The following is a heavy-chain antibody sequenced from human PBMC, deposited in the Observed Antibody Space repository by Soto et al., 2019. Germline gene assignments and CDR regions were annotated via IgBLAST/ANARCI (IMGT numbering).Heavy chain of an antibody. CDR2: IYYSGST. CDR1: GGSISSYY. Sequence: SETLSLTCTVSGGSISSYYWSWIRQPPGKGLEWIGYIYYSGSTYYNPSLKSRVTISVDTSKNQFSLKLSSVTAADTAVYYCGTEGRDVWGKGTTVTVPQ. V-gene: IGHV4-59*08. J-gene: IGHJ6*04. CDR3: GTEGRDV.